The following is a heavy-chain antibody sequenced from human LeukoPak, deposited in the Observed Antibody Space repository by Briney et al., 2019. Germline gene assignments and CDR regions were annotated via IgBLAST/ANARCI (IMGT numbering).Heavy chain of an antibody. CDR3: AKKGRTYTDYGGYYDYMDV. D-gene: IGHD4-17*01. Sequence: SETLSLTCTVSGGSVSTSSYCWTWIRQPPGKRLEWIGYIYHSGSTKYNPSLKSRVTISVATSKNQFSLNLRSVTATDTAVYYCAKKGRTYTDYGGYYDYMDVWGKGTTVTVS. CDR1: GGSVSTSSYC. CDR2: IYHSGST. V-gene: IGHV4-61*01. J-gene: IGHJ6*03.